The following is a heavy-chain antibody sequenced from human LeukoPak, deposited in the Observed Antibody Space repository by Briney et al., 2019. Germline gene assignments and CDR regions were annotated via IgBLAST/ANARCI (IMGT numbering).Heavy chain of an antibody. D-gene: IGHD3-22*01. CDR3: ARGPKFAIRLIVVVTKGHFDY. J-gene: IGHJ4*02. CDR2: ISYDGNNK. V-gene: IGHV3-30*04. CDR1: GFTFSSYA. Sequence: GRSLRLSCAASGFTFSSYAMHWVRQAPGKGLEWVAAISYDGNNKYYADSVKGRFTISRDNSKNTLYLQMNSLKDEDTAVYYCARGPKFAIRLIVVVTKGHFDYWGQGTLVTVSS.